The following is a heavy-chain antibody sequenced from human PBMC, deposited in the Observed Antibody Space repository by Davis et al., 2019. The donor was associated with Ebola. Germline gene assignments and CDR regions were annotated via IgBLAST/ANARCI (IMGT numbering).Heavy chain of an antibody. CDR2: INHSGST. CDR3: ARLVLVTAISPYDWFDP. Sequence: MPSETLSLTCAVYGGSFSGYYWSWIRQPPGKGLEWIGEINHSGSTNYNPSLKSRVTISVDTSKNQFSLKLSSVTAADTAVYYCARLVLVTAISPYDWFDPWGQGTLVTVSS. V-gene: IGHV4-34*01. CDR1: GGSFSGYY. J-gene: IGHJ5*02. D-gene: IGHD2-21*02.